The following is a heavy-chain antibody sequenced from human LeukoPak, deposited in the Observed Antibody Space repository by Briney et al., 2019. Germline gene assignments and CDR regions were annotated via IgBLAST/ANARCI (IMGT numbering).Heavy chain of an antibody. J-gene: IGHJ3*02. CDR3: ARTAGTFDI. V-gene: IGHV3-48*02. Sequence: PGGCLRLSCAASGFTFSSYSMNWVRQAPGKGLEWVSYITSSSSTIYYADSVKGRFTVSRDNAKNSLFLQMNSLRDEDTAMYYCARTAGTFDIWGQGTMVTVSS. CDR1: GFTFSSYS. CDR2: ITSSSSTI. D-gene: IGHD1-26*01.